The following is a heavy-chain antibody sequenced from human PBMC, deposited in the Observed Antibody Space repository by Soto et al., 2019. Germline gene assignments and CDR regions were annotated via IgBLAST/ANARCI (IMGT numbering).Heavy chain of an antibody. V-gene: IGHV1-69*01. J-gene: IGHJ4*02. CDR1: GGTFSSYS. CDR3: ARDGGRHSGGIDY. CDR2: IIPIFGTA. D-gene: IGHD1-26*01. Sequence: QVQLVQSGAEVKKPGSSVKVSCKASGGTFSSYSINWVRQAPGQGLEWMGEIIPIFGTANYAQKFQGRVTTTADESTSTAYMELSSLRSEDTAVYYCARDGGRHSGGIDYWGQGTPVTVSS.